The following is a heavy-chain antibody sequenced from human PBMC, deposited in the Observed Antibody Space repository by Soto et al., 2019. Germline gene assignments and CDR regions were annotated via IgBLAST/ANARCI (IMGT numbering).Heavy chain of an antibody. CDR1: GFTFSSYA. D-gene: IGHD3-10*01. CDR3: AKDSPPRLLWFGELLAGNEDDY. Sequence: EVQLLESGGGLVQPGGSLRLSCAASGFTFSSYAMSWVRQAPGKGLEWVSAISGSGGSTYYADSVKGRFTISRDNSKNTLYLQMNSLRAEDTAVYYCAKDSPPRLLWFGELLAGNEDDYWGQGTLVTVSS. CDR2: ISGSGGST. J-gene: IGHJ4*02. V-gene: IGHV3-23*01.